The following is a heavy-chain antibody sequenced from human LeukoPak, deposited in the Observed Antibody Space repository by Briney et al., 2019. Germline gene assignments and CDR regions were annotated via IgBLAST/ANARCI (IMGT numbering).Heavy chain of an antibody. CDR2: MEPNSGNT. Sequence: GASVKVSCKAAGYTFTSYDINWGRQDTGQGLEWVGWMEPNSGNTGYAQKFQGRVSMTWNTSISTAYMELSSLKSEDTAVYYCAKIGAAARRTPNPRWFDPWGQGTLVTVSS. J-gene: IGHJ5*02. V-gene: IGHV1-8*01. CDR1: GYTFTSYD. CDR3: AKIGAAARRTPNPRWFDP. D-gene: IGHD6-6*01.